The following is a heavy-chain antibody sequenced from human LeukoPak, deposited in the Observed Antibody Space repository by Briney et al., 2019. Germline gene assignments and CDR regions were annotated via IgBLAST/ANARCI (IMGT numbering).Heavy chain of an antibody. CDR2: IYYSGST. CDR1: GGSISSGGYY. J-gene: IGHJ6*02. D-gene: IGHD2-2*01. V-gene: IGHV4-31*03. CDR3: ARGWGRGPLGYCSSTSCSGGMDV. Sequence: PSQTLSLTCTVSGGSISSGGYYWSWIRQHPGNGLEWIGYIYYSGSTYYNPSLKSRVTISVDTSKNQFSLKLSSVTAADTAVYYCARGWGRGPLGYCSSTSCSGGMDVWGQGTTVTVSS.